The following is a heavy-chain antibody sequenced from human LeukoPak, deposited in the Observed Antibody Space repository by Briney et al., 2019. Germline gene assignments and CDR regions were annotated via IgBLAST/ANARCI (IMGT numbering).Heavy chain of an antibody. CDR3: AKDFDYSDSSGYCFDY. J-gene: IGHJ4*02. V-gene: IGHV3-23*01. CDR2: ISGSGGST. D-gene: IGHD3-22*01. CDR1: GFTFSSYA. Sequence: GGSLRLSCAASGFTFSSYAMSWVRQAPGKGLEWVSAISGSGGSTYYADSVKGRFTISRDNSKNTLYLQMNSLRAEDTAVYYCAKDFDYSDSSGYCFDYWGQGTLVTVSS.